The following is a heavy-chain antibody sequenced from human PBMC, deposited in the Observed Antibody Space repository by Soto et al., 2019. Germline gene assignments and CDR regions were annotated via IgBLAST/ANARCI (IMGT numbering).Heavy chain of an antibody. CDR2: ISGSGGST. Sequence: EVQLLESGGGLVQPGGSLRLSCAASGFTFSSYAMRWVRQAPGKGLEWVSAISGSGGSTYYADSLKGRFTISRDNSKNTLYLQMHSLRAEDTAVYYCARRGSGRYYDYWGQGTLVTVSS. D-gene: IGHD6-19*01. CDR1: GFTFSSYA. CDR3: ARRGSGRYYDY. J-gene: IGHJ4*02. V-gene: IGHV3-23*01.